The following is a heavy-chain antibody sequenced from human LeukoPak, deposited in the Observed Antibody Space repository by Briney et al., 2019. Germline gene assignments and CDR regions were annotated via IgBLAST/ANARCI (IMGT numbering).Heavy chain of an antibody. CDR3: ARADGTGGPYDY. CDR1: GFAVSSNY. J-gene: IGHJ4*02. V-gene: IGHV3-53*01. CDR2: IYSGGST. D-gene: IGHD3/OR15-3a*01. Sequence: SGGSLRLSCAVSGFAVSSNYMSWVRQAPGKELEWVSVIYSGGSTHYADSVKGRFTISRDNSKNTLFLQMNSLRAEDTAVYYCARADGTGGPYDYWGQGTLVTVSS.